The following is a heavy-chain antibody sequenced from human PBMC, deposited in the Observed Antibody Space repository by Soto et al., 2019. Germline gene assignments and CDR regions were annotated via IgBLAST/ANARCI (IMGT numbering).Heavy chain of an antibody. D-gene: IGHD2-2*01. V-gene: IGHV3-23*01. CDR1: GFTFSSYA. CDR3: STSTYYYYYYYMDV. CDR2: ISGSGGST. J-gene: IGHJ6*03. Sequence: PGGSLRLSCAASGFTFSSYAMSWVRQAPGKGLEWVSAISGSGGSTYYADSVKGRFTISRDNSKNTLYLQMNSLRAEDTVVYYCSTSTYYYYYYYMDVWGKGTTVTVSS.